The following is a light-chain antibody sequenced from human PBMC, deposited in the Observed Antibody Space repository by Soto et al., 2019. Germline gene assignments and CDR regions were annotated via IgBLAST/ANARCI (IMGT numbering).Light chain of an antibody. CDR2: DAS. CDR1: QDISNY. CDR3: QQFQSAPYT. V-gene: IGKV1-33*01. Sequence: DIQMTQSPSSLSASVGDRVTITCQASQDISNYLNWYQQKPGKAPKLLIYDASNLETGVPSRFSGSGSGTDFTFTISSLQPEDIATYYCQQFQSAPYTFGQGTKLEIK. J-gene: IGKJ2*01.